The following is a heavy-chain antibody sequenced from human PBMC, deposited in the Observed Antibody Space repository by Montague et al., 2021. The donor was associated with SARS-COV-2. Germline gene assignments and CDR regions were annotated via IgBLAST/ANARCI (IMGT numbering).Heavy chain of an antibody. CDR3: AREGVVGVATGIDY. D-gene: IGHD5-12*01. CDR2: IWYDGSNK. Sequence: YLRLSCAASGFTFSSYGMHWVRQAPGKGLEWVAVIWYDGSNKYYADSVKGRFTISRDNPKNTLYLQMNSLRAEDTAVYYCAREGVVGVATGIDYWGQGTLVTVSS. J-gene: IGHJ4*02. CDR1: GFTFSSYG. V-gene: IGHV3-33*01.